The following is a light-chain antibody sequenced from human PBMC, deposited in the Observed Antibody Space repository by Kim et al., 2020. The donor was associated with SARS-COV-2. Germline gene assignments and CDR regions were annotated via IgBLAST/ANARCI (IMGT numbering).Light chain of an antibody. J-gene: IGLJ2*01. CDR3: QVWDSSSDHRVV. V-gene: IGLV3-21*04. Sequence: PGKTARVSCGGKSIGSKSVHWYQQESGQAPGLVMYYDSDRPSGIPERFSGSNSGNTATLTISRVEAGDEADYYCQVWDSSSDHRVVFGGGTQLTVL. CDR1: SIGSKS. CDR2: YDS.